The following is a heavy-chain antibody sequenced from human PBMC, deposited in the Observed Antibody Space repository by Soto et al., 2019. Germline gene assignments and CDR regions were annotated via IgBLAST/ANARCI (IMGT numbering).Heavy chain of an antibody. D-gene: IGHD6-13*01. CDR3: ARSVPGIAAAGMAFDI. CDR2: IYPGDSDT. CDR1: GYSFTSYW. J-gene: IGHJ3*02. V-gene: IGHV5-51*01. Sequence: GESLKISCKGSGYSFTSYWIGWVRQMPGKGLEWMGIIYPGDSDTRYSPSFQGQVTISADKSISTAYLQWSSLKASDTAMYYCARSVPGIAAAGMAFDIWGQGTMVTVSS.